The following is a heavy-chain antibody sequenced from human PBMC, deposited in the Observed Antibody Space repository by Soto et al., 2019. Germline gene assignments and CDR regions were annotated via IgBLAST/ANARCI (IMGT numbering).Heavy chain of an antibody. D-gene: IGHD5-18*01. CDR1: GFTFSIYA. Sequence: PGGSLRLSCSASGFTFSIYAMHWVRQAPGKGLEYVSEISSNGDSTYYADSVKGRFTISRDNSKNTLHLQMSSLRTEDTAVYYCVKEDTARFDYWGQGTRVTVS. CDR2: ISSNGDST. J-gene: IGHJ4*02. CDR3: VKEDTARFDY. V-gene: IGHV3-64D*08.